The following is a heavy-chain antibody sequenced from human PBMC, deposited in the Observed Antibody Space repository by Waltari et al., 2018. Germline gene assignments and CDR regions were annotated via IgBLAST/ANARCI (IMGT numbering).Heavy chain of an antibody. Sequence: EVQLVESGGGLVKPGGYLSLSCVASGFKFSAYALNWVRQAPGKGLEWVSSIGSSSSFMDYADSVRGRFTVSRDNAKNTLYLQMDTLRAEDTAVYYCAREGAEQWVVEDYGMDVWGQGTTVTVSS. CDR2: IGSSSSFM. CDR1: GFKFSAYA. J-gene: IGHJ6*02. CDR3: AREGAEQWVVEDYGMDV. V-gene: IGHV3-21*02. D-gene: IGHD6-19*01.